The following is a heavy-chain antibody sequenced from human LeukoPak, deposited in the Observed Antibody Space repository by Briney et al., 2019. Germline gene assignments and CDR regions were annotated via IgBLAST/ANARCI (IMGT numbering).Heavy chain of an antibody. D-gene: IGHD3-10*01. J-gene: IGHJ4*02. CDR3: AKESSLLRGPTVIYYFDF. CDR1: GFTFSDYY. V-gene: IGHV3-23*01. Sequence: QPGGSLRLSCAASGFTFSDYYMSWIRQAPGKGLEWVSAISGSGGSTYYADSVKGRFTISRDNSKNTLYLQMNSLRAEDTAIYYCAKESSLLRGPTVIYYFDFWGQGTLVTVSS. CDR2: ISGSGGST.